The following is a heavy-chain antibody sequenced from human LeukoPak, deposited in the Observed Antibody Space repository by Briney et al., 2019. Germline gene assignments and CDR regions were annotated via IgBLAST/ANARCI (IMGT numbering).Heavy chain of an antibody. D-gene: IGHD6-19*01. CDR3: ARDLGIAVNWFDP. Sequence: GASVKVSCKASGYTFTGYYMHWVRQAPGQGLEWMGWINPNSGGTNYAQKFQGRVTMTRDTSISTAYMELSRLRSDDTAVYYCARDLGIAVNWFDPWGQGTLVTVSS. CDR2: INPNSGGT. J-gene: IGHJ5*02. CDR1: GYTFTGYY. V-gene: IGHV1-2*02.